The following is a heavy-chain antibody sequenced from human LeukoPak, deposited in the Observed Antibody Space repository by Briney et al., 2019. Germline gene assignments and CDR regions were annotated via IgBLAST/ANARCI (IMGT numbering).Heavy chain of an antibody. J-gene: IGHJ3*02. CDR2: IWYDGSNK. CDR1: GFTFSSYG. D-gene: IGHD3-22*01. Sequence: GGSLRLSCAASGFTFSSYGMHWVRQAPGKGLEWVAVIWYDGSNKYYADSVKGRFTISRDNSKNTLYLQINSLRAEDTAVYYCARGRHYDSSGYTYLDAFDIWGQGTMVTVSS. CDR3: ARGRHYDSSGYTYLDAFDI. V-gene: IGHV3-33*01.